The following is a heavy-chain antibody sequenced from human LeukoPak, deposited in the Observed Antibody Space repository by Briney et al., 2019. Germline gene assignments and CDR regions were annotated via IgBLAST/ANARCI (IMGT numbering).Heavy chain of an antibody. CDR2: IIPIFGTA. CDR1: GGTFSSYA. Sequence: GASVKVSCKASGGTFSSYAIGWVRQAPGQGLEWMGGIIPIFGTANYAQKFQGRVTITADKSTSAAYMELSSLRSEDTAVYYCARSRITMVRERSLPRSAFDIWGQGTMVTVSS. J-gene: IGHJ3*02. CDR3: ARSRITMVRERSLPRSAFDI. V-gene: IGHV1-69*06. D-gene: IGHD3-10*01.